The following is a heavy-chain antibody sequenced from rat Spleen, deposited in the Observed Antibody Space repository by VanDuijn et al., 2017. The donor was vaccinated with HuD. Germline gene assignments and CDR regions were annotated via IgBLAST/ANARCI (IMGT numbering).Heavy chain of an antibody. J-gene: IGHJ2*01. CDR2: ISPGGGST. D-gene: IGHD3-4*01. Sequence: EVQLVESGGGLVQPGRSLKLSCTASGFTFSTFPMAWVRQAPTKGLEWVASISPGGGSTDYRDSVKGRFTVSRDNAKSTLYLQMDSLRSEDTATYYCARHSDNPYYFDYWGQGVMFTVSS. CDR1: GFTFSTFP. V-gene: IGHV5-25*01. CDR3: ARHSDNPYYFDY.